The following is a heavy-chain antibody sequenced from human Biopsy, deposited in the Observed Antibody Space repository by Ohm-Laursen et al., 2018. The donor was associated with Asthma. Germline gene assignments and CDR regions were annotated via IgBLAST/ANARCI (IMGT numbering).Heavy chain of an antibody. V-gene: IGHV3-53*01. J-gene: IGHJ4*02. D-gene: IGHD3-22*01. Sequence: GSLRLSCAASGFAVSSDYMFWVRQAPGKGLEWVSVIYSGGTSHTADSVRGRFTISRDYSKNTLYLQMHSLRAEDTAVYYCARGDSSNWSHYYFDYWGQGTLVIVSA. CDR1: GFAVSSDY. CDR3: ARGDSSNWSHYYFDY. CDR2: IYSGGTS.